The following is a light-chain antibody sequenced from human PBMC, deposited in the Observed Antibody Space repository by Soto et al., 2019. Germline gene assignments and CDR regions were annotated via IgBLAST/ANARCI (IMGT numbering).Light chain of an antibody. Sequence: EMVMTQSPATLSVSLGERATLSCRASQSVRTKLVWYQQKPGQAPRLLIYGASTRDTGIPARFSGSGYGTEFILTISDLQSEHCAEYYCQQHDQGWTFGQGNKVDIK. CDR2: GAS. CDR3: QQHDQGWT. V-gene: IGKV3-15*01. J-gene: IGKJ1*01. CDR1: QSVRTK.